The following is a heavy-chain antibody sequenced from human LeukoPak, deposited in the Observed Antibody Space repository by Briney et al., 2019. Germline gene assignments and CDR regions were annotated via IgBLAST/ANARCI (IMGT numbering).Heavy chain of an antibody. CDR3: AKGTGLYYYYYYMDV. Sequence: GGSLRLSCAASGFTFSSYEMNWVRQAPGKGLEWVSGISWNSGSIGYADSVKGRFTISRDNAKNSLYLQMNSLRAEDTALYYCAKGTGLYYYYYYMDVWGKGTTVTISS. J-gene: IGHJ6*03. CDR2: ISWNSGSI. CDR1: GFTFSSYE. V-gene: IGHV3-9*01.